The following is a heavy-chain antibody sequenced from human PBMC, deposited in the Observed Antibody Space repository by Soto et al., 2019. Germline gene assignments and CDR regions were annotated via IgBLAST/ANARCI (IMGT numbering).Heavy chain of an antibody. V-gene: IGHV3-23*01. D-gene: IGHD6-13*01. Sequence: EVQLLESGGGLLQPGRSLRLSCAASGFTFTDYAMSWVRQAPGKGLEWVSLIDASGGYTYYADSVKGRVTISRDNSRNTLYLKMNSLRADDTAVYYCAKDPKAGPPYDFAYWGQGSLVTVSS. CDR3: AKDPKAGPPYDFAY. J-gene: IGHJ4*02. CDR1: GFTFTDYA. CDR2: IDASGGYT.